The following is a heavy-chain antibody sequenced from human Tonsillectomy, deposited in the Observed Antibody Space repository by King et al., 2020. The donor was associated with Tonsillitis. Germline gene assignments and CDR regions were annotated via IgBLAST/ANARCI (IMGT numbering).Heavy chain of an antibody. V-gene: IGHV3-30-3*01. CDR3: ARAYDILTGYFDY. Sequence: VQLVESGGGVVQPGRSLRLSCAASGFTFSSYAMHWVRQAPGKGLEWVAVISYDGSNKYYADSVKGRFTISRDNSKNTLYLQMNRLSAEDTAVYYCARAYDILTGYFDYWGQGTLVTVSS. CDR1: GFTFSSYA. CDR2: ISYDGSNK. D-gene: IGHD3-9*01. J-gene: IGHJ4*02.